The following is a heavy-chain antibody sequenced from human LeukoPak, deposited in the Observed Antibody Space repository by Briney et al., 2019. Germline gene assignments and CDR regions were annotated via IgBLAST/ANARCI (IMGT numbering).Heavy chain of an antibody. CDR1: GGSISSSSYY. D-gene: IGHD3-10*01. CDR3: ATGSAPEDDAFDI. Sequence: SETLSLTCTVSGGSISSSSYYWGWIRQPPGKGLEWIGEINHSGSTNYNPSLKSRVTISVDTSKNQFSLKLSSVTAADTAVYYCATGSAPEDDAFDIWGQGTMVTVSS. V-gene: IGHV4-39*07. J-gene: IGHJ3*02. CDR2: INHSGST.